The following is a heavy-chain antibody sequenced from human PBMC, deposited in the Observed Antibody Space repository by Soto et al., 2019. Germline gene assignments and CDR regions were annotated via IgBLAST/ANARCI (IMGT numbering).Heavy chain of an antibody. CDR2: IYYSGST. Sequence: SETLSLTCTVSGGSIGSSSYYWGWIRQPPGKGLEWIGSIYYSGSTYSNPSLKSRGTISVDTPKSQFSLKLSSVTAADPAVYCWASRVLLWFGEIGYWGQGTLVTVSS. CDR1: GGSIGSSSYY. D-gene: IGHD3-10*01. V-gene: IGHV4-39*01. CDR3: ASRVLLWFGEIGY. J-gene: IGHJ4*02.